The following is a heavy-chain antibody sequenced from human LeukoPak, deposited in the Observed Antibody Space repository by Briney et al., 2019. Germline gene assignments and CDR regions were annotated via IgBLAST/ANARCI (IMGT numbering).Heavy chain of an antibody. CDR1: GGSISSYY. CDR3: ARAYSSGWTDHDAFDI. CDR2: IYYSGST. Sequence: PSETLSLTCTVSGGSISSYYWSWIRQPAGKGLEWIGSIYYSGSTYYNPSLKSRVTISVDTSKNQFSLKLSSVTAADTAVYYCARAYSSGWTDHDAFDIWGQGTMVTVSS. J-gene: IGHJ3*02. V-gene: IGHV4-59*05. D-gene: IGHD6-19*01.